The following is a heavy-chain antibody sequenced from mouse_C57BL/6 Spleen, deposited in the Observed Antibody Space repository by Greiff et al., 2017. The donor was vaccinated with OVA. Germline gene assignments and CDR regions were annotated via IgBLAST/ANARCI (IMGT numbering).Heavy chain of an antibody. D-gene: IGHD2-4*01. CDR3: TSCDYDGFAY. CDR1: GYTFTDYE. Sequence: VQLQQSGAELVRPGASVTLSCKASGYTFTDYEMHWVKQTPVQGLEWIGAIDPGTGGTAYNQKFKGKATLTADKSSSTAYMQLRSLTAEDSAVYYCTSCDYDGFAYWGQGTLVTVSA. J-gene: IGHJ3*01. V-gene: IGHV1-15*01. CDR2: IDPGTGGT.